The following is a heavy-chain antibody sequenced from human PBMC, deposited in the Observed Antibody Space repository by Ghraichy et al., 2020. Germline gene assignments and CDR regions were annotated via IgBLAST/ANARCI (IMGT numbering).Heavy chain of an antibody. CDR2: INHSGST. CDR3: ARGGRWLQSDY. V-gene: IGHV4-34*01. J-gene: IGHJ4*02. D-gene: IGHD5-24*01. CDR1: GGSFSGYY. Sequence: SETLSLTCAVYGGSFSGYYWSWIRQPPGKGLEWIGEINHSGSTNYNPSLKSRVTKSVDTSKNQFSLKLSSVTAADTAVYYCARGGRWLQSDYWGQGTLVTVSS.